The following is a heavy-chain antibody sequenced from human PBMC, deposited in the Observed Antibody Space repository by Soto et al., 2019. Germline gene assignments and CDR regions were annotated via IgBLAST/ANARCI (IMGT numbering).Heavy chain of an antibody. V-gene: IGHV3-23*01. CDR1: GFTFSSYA. CDR3: AQRYSSGWYSDY. CDR2: ISGSGGST. D-gene: IGHD6-19*01. Sequence: EVQLLESGGGLVQPGGSLRLSCEASGFTFSSYAMSWVRQAPGKGLEWVSAISGSGGSTYYADSVKGRFTISRDNSKNTLYLQMNSLRVEDTAVYYCAQRYSSGWYSDYWGQGTLVTVSS. J-gene: IGHJ4*02.